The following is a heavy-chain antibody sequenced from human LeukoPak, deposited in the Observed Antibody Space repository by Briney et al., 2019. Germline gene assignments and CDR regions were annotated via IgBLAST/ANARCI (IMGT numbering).Heavy chain of an antibody. V-gene: IGHV3-21*04. D-gene: IGHD6-19*01. J-gene: IGHJ4*02. Sequence: PGGSLRLSCAASGFTFSSYSMNWVRQAPGKGLEWVSSISSSSSYIYYADSVKGRFTISRDNAKNSLYLQMNSLRAEDTAVYYCAKGPLTEVAGTTWDYWGQGTLVTVSS. CDR1: GFTFSSYS. CDR3: AKGPLTEVAGTTWDY. CDR2: ISSSSSYI.